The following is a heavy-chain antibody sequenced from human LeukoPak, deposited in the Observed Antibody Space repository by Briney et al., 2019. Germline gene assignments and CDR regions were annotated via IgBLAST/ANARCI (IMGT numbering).Heavy chain of an antibody. Sequence: SETLSLTCTVSGYSISSGYYWGWIRQPPGKGLEWIGSIYHSGSTYYNPSLKSRVTISVDTSKNHFSLKLSSVTAADTAVCYCARRVRYYDTSGYSYYFDYWGQGTLVTVSS. CDR3: ARRVRYYDTSGYSYYFDY. CDR2: IYHSGST. D-gene: IGHD3-22*01. CDR1: GYSISSGYY. J-gene: IGHJ4*02. V-gene: IGHV4-38-2*02.